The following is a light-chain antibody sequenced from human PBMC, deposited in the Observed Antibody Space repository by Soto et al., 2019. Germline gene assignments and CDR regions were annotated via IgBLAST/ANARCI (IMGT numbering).Light chain of an antibody. CDR2: DVT. V-gene: IGLV2-14*01. CDR3: SSYTTSNTRQIV. Sequence: QCALTQPPSVSGSPGQSITISCTGTSSDAGGYNYVSWYQQHPGKAPKLIIYDVTNRPSGVSNPFSGSKSGNTASLTISGLQPEDEADYYCSSYTTSNTRQIVFGTGTKVTVL. J-gene: IGLJ1*01. CDR1: SSDAGGYNY.